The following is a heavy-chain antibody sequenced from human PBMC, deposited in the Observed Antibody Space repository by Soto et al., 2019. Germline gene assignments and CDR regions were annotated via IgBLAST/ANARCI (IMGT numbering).Heavy chain of an antibody. CDR1: GFTVSGYS. CDR2: ISYDGNNK. Sequence: GGSLRLSCVASGFTVSGYSMHWVRQAPGKGLEWVSLISYDGNNKDYADSVKGRFTISRDNSKNTLYLQMNSLRIEDTAVYYCVRCWGTGDGSNLGYNWFDPWGQGTLVTVSS. J-gene: IGHJ5*02. D-gene: IGHD1-1*01. V-gene: IGHV3-30-3*01. CDR3: VRCWGTGDGSNLGYNWFDP.